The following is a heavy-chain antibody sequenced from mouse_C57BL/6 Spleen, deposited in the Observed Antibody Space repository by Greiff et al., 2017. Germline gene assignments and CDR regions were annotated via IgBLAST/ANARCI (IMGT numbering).Heavy chain of an antibody. V-gene: IGHV1-81*01. CDR1: GYTFTSYG. J-gene: IGHJ3*01. CDR2: IYPRSGTT. CDR3: ARSDSSGAWFAD. Sequence: QVQLQQSGAELARPGASVKLSCKASGYTFTSYGISWVKQRTGQGLEWIGEIYPRSGTTYYNEKFKGKATLTADKSSSTAYMEIRSLTSEDSAVYFCARSDSSGAWFADWGQGTLVTVAA. D-gene: IGHD3-2*02.